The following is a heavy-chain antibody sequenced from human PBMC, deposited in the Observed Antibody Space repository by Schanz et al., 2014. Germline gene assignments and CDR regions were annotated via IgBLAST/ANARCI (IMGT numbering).Heavy chain of an antibody. D-gene: IGHD2-2*01. CDR3: AKEKGDCSSTSCSYYFDY. V-gene: IGHV3-30*18. Sequence: VQLVESGGGLVQPGGSLRLSCAGSGFSFSDYGMHWVRQAPGRGLEWVAVISYHGSEKYYADSVKGRFTISRDNSKNTLYLQMNSLRAEDTAVYYCAKEKGDCSSTSCSYYFDYWGQGTLVTVSS. CDR1: GFSFSDYG. CDR2: ISYHGSEK. J-gene: IGHJ4*02.